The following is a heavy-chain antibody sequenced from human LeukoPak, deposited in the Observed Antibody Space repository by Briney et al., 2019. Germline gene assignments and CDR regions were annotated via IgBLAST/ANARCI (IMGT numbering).Heavy chain of an antibody. V-gene: IGHV4-34*01. CDR1: GGSFSGYY. CDR2: INHSGST. Sequence: SETLSLTCAVYGGSFSGYYWSWIRQPPGKGLEWIGEINHSGSTNYNPSLKSRVTISVDTSKNQFSLKLSSVTAADAAVYYCARVSLGESYYFDYWGQGTLVTVSS. CDR3: ARVSLGESYYFDY. J-gene: IGHJ4*02. D-gene: IGHD3-10*01.